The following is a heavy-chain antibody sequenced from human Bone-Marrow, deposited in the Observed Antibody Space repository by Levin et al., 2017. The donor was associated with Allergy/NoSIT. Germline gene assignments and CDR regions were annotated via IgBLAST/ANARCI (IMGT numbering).Heavy chain of an antibody. Sequence: HGESLKISCSASGFTFSDYYMSWIRQAPGRGLEWVSYISSSGSTIYYADSVKGRFTISRDNAKNSLYLQMNSLRAEDTAIYYCARVLTGYYDYWGQGTLVTVSS. CDR1: GFTFSDYY. CDR3: ARVLTGYYDY. D-gene: IGHD3-9*01. V-gene: IGHV3-11*01. CDR2: ISSSGSTI. J-gene: IGHJ4*02.